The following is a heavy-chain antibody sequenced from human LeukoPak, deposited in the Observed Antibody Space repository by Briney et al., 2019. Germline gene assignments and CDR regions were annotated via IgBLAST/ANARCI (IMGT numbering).Heavy chain of an antibody. CDR1: GFTFDDYA. CDR3: AKENWVYNWKYDSSGSGINY. J-gene: IGHJ4*02. Sequence: GGSLRLSCAASGFTFDDYAMSWVRQAPGKGLEWVSTISGGGGSTYSADSVMGRFTISRDNSKTTLYLQMNSLRAEDTAVYYCAKENWVYNWKYDSSGSGINYWGQGTRVTVSS. CDR2: ISGGGGST. D-gene: IGHD3-22*01. V-gene: IGHV3-23*01.